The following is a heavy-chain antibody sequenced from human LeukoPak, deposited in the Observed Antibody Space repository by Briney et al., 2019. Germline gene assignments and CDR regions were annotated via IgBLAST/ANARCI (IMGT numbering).Heavy chain of an antibody. CDR3: ARLGYSSGWRMDV. V-gene: IGHV3-53*01. CDR1: GFTVSSNY. D-gene: IGHD6-19*01. CDR2: IYSGGST. Sequence: GGSLRLSCAASGFTVSSNYMSWVRQAPGKGLEWVSVIYSGGSTYYADSVKGRFTISRDNAKNSLYLQMNSLRAEDTAVYYCARLGYSSGWRMDVWGQGTTVTVSS. J-gene: IGHJ6*02.